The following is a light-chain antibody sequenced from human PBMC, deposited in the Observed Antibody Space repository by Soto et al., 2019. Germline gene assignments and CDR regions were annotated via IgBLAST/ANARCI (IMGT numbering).Light chain of an antibody. CDR1: QSVDRV. Sequence: TRSMSPEETATLSCKTSQSVDRVLAWYQQKPGQAPRLVIYRASTRTTGIPARFSGSGSGTDFTLTISSLQPEDFATYYCQQRYSSPCTFGQGTKVDI. J-gene: IGKJ1*01. CDR2: RAS. CDR3: QQRYSSPCT. V-gene: IGKV3-15*01.